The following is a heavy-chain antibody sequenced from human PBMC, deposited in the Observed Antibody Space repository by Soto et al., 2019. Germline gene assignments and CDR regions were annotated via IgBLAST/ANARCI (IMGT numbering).Heavy chain of an antibody. CDR3: ARGYGGNSGNVFDI. D-gene: IGHD4-17*01. CDR1: GFTFSDYY. CDR2: ISSSSSST. V-gene: IGHV3-11*06. J-gene: IGHJ3*02. Sequence: PGGSLRLSCAAPGFTFSDYYMSWIRQAPGKGLEWVSSISSSSSSTNYADSVKARFTISRDNAKNSLYLQMNSLRAEDTAVYYCARGYGGNSGNVFDIWGQGTMVTVSS.